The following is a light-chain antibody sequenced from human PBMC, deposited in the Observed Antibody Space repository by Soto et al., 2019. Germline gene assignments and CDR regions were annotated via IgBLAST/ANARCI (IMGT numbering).Light chain of an antibody. CDR2: GAS. V-gene: IGKV3-15*01. Sequence: IGVTLSPVAVSLSTGERATLSCRASQSVSSNLALYQQKPGQSPRLLIYGASTRATGIPARFSGSGSETDFTLTISILEAEDFAVYYWHPDGRLGTFGQGTKVDIK. CDR1: QSVSSN. J-gene: IGKJ1*01. CDR3: HPDGRLGT.